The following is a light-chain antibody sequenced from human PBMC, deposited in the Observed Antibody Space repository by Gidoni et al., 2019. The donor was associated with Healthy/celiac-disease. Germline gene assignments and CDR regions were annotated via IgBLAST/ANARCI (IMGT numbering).Light chain of an antibody. CDR3: QQSYSTPPT. CDR1: QSIRSY. CDR2: AAS. Sequence: DIQMTQSPSSLSASVGDRVTITCRASQSIRSYLDWYQQKPGKAPKLLIYAASSLQSGVPSRFSGSGSWTDFTPPISSLQPEDFATYYCQQSYSTPPTFGQGTKLEIK. V-gene: IGKV1-39*01. J-gene: IGKJ2*01.